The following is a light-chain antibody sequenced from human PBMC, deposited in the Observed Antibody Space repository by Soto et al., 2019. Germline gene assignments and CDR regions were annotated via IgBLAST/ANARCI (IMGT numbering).Light chain of an antibody. CDR3: CSYAGNSTLL. J-gene: IGLJ2*01. CDR1: SRDVGIYNY. V-gene: IGLV2-11*01. CDR2: DVT. Sequence: QSALTQPRSVSGSPGQSVTVSCTGTSRDVGIYNYVSWYQQRPGTAPKAMIYDVTKRPSGVPDRFSGSKSANTASLTISGLQADDEADYYCCSYAGNSTLLFGGGTKVTVL.